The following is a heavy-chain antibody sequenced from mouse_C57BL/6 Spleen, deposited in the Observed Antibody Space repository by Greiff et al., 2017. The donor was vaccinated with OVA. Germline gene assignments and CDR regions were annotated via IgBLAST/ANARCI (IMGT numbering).Heavy chain of an antibody. J-gene: IGHJ1*03. D-gene: IGHD1-1*01. CDR2: ISNGGGST. CDR1: GFTFSDYY. V-gene: IGHV5-12*01. Sequence: EVKLVESGGGLVQPGGSLKLSCAASGFTFSDYYMYWVRQTPEKRLEWVAYISNGGGSTYYPDTVKGRFTISRDNAKNTLYLQMSRLKSEDTAMYYCARAIYYYGSSYFDVWGTGTTVTVSS. CDR3: ARAIYYYGSSYFDV.